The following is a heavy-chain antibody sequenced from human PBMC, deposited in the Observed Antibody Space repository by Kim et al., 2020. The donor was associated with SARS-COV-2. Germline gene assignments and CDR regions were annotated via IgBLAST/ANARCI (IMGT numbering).Heavy chain of an antibody. CDR1: GFTFSSYS. Sequence: GGSLRLSCAASGFTFSSYSMNWVRQAPGKGLEWVSSISSSSSYIYYADSVKGRFTISRDNAKNSLYLQMNSLRAEDTAVYYCARTKYSSGWYFSSNYWGQGTLVTVSS. J-gene: IGHJ4*02. V-gene: IGHV3-21*01. CDR2: ISSSSSYI. CDR3: ARTKYSSGWYFSSNY. D-gene: IGHD6-19*01.